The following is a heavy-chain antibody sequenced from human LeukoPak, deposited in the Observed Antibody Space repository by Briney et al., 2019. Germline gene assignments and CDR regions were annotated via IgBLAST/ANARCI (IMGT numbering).Heavy chain of an antibody. CDR1: GFTFSSYG. J-gene: IGHJ4*02. V-gene: IGHV3-30*02. D-gene: IGHD3-3*01. CDR2: IRYDGSNK. CDR3: AKDSYSFWSGYYTGYFDY. Sequence: EGSLRLSCAASGFTFSSYGMHWVRQAPGKGLEWVAFIRYDGSNKYYADSVKGRFTISRDNAKNSLYLQMNSLRAEDMALYYCAKDSYSFWSGYYTGYFDYWGQGTLVTVSS.